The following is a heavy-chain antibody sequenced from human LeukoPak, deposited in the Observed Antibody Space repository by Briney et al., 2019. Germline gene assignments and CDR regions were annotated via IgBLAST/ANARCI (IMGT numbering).Heavy chain of an antibody. D-gene: IGHD2-2*02. V-gene: IGHV4-39*07. Sequence: SETLSLTCTVSGDSISSSRDYWGWIRQPPGKGLEWIGSIYNSGSTYYNPSLRSRVAISVDTSKNQFSLKLTPATAADTAVFYCARVSHCGSNSCYTGALGFWSQGTLVTVSS. CDR2: IYNSGST. CDR3: ARVSHCGSNSCYTGALGF. J-gene: IGHJ4*02. CDR1: GDSISSSRDY.